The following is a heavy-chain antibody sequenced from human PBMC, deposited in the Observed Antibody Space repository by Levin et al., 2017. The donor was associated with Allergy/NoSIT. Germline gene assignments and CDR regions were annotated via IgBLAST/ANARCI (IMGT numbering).Heavy chain of an antibody. D-gene: IGHD6-19*01. J-gene: IGHJ5*02. CDR3: ARSGWQGPFDP. CDR1: GDSISSGGYY. CDR2: IYYRGST. V-gene: IGHV4-31*03. Sequence: SETLSLTCTVSGDSISSGGYYWSWVRQHPGKGLEWIGYIYYRGSTYYNPSLKSRVTISLDTSKNQFSLRLSSVTAADTAVYYCARSGWQGPFDPWGQGTLVTVSS.